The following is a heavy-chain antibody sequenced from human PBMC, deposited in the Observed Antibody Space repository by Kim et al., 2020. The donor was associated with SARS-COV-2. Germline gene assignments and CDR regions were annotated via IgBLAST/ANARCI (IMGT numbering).Heavy chain of an antibody. CDR2: INPKSGGT. D-gene: IGHD5-12*01. CDR1: GYTFTDDY. Sequence: ASVKVSCKAPGYTFTDDYMHWVRQAPGQGLEWMGWINPKSGGTDYALKFQGRVTLTRDTSISTAYMELSSLRSDDTAVYYCASGGYDILEQWGQGTLVTVSS. CDR3: ASGGYDILEQ. V-gene: IGHV1-2*02. J-gene: IGHJ4*02.